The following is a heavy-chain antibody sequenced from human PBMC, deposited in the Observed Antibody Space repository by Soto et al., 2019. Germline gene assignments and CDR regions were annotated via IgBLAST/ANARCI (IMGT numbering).Heavy chain of an antibody. D-gene: IGHD5-12*01. Sequence: QVQLVQSGAEVKKPGSSVKVSCKASGGTFSSYTISWVRQAPGQGLEWMGRIIPILGIANYAQKFQGRVTITADNSTSTAYMELSSLRSEDTAVYYCARDPERGYVPRAGDYWGQGTLVTVSS. CDR2: IIPILGIA. V-gene: IGHV1-69*08. CDR1: GGTFSSYT. J-gene: IGHJ4*02. CDR3: ARDPERGYVPRAGDY.